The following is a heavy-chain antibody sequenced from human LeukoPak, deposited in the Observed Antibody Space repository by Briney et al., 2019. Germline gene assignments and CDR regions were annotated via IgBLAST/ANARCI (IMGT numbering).Heavy chain of an antibody. CDR1: GGSISSYY. CDR2: VYTSGTT. Sequence: PSETLSLTCTVSGGSISSYYWSWIRQPAGKGLEWIGRVYTSGTTNYDPSLESRVTILVDTSKNQFSLRLSSVTAADTAVYYCARDKADGYSYYFDYWGQGTLVTVSS. D-gene: IGHD2-15*01. V-gene: IGHV4-4*07. CDR3: ARDKADGYSYYFDY. J-gene: IGHJ4*02.